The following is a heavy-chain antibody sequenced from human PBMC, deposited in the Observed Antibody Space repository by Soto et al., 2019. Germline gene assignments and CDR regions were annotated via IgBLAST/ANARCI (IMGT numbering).Heavy chain of an antibody. CDR2: IYWNDDQ. CDR3: ARSRRITMIGVVSWFDP. Sequence: QITLKESGPTLVKPTQTLTLTCTFSGFSLTTSGVGVGWIRQSPGKALEWLALIYWNDDQWYSPSLKSRLTIPKDTSKNQVVLKMTNMDPVDTATYFCARSRRITMIGVVSWFDPWGQGTLVTVSS. CDR1: GFSLTTSGVG. V-gene: IGHV2-5*01. J-gene: IGHJ5*02. D-gene: IGHD3-3*01.